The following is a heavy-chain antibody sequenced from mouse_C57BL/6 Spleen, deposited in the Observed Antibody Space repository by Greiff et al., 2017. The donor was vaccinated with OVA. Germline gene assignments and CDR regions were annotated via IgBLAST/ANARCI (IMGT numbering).Heavy chain of an antibody. CDR1: GYTFTSYW. V-gene: IGHV1-53*01. CDR3: AREGSSIYYGNYPFAY. CDR2: INPSNGGT. J-gene: IGHJ3*01. Sequence: QVQLQQPGTELVKPGASVKLSCKASGYTFTSYWMHWVKQRPGQGLEWIGNINPSNGGTNYNEKFKSKATLTVDKSSSTAYMQLSSLTSEDSAVYYCAREGSSIYYGNYPFAYWGQGTLVTVSA. D-gene: IGHD2-1*01.